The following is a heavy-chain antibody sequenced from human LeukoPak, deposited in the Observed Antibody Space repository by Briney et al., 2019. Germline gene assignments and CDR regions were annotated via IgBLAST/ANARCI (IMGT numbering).Heavy chain of an antibody. CDR2: IIPIFGTA. Sequence: SVNVSCKASGGTFSSYAISWVRQAPGQGREWMGGIIPIFGTANYAQKFQGRVTITADKSTSTAYMELSSLRSEDTDVYYCASDLPVLGAFDIWGQGTMVTVSS. D-gene: IGHD2-15*01. J-gene: IGHJ3*02. V-gene: IGHV1-69*06. CDR3: ASDLPVLGAFDI. CDR1: GGTFSSYA.